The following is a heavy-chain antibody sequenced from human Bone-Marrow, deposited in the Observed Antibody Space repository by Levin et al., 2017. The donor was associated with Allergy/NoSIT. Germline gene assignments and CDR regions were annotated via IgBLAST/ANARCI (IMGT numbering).Heavy chain of an antibody. Sequence: PGESLKISCAASAFTFSIYGMHWVRQAPGKGLKWVAFIWYDGSNKYYADSVEGRFTISRDNSRNTVYLQMNSLGTEDTAVYYCARAGFNNYRVPYYGMDLWGQGTTVTVS. CDR1: AFTFSIYG. D-gene: IGHD5-24*01. J-gene: IGHJ6*02. V-gene: IGHV3-33*01. CDR3: ARAGFNNYRVPYYGMDL. CDR2: IWYDGSNK.